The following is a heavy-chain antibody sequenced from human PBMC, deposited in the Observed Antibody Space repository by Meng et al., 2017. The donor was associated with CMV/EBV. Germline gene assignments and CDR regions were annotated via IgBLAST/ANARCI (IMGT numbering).Heavy chain of an antibody. CDR2: IKQDGSEK. Sequence: GGSLRLSCAASGFTFSSYWMSWVRQAPGKGLEWVANIKQDGSEKYYVDSVKGRFTISRDNAKNSLYLQMNSLRAEDTAVYYCARVSDFWTEGGLDYWGQGTLVTVPQ. CDR3: ARVSDFWTEGGLDY. D-gene: IGHD3-3*01. CDR1: GFTFSSYW. V-gene: IGHV3-7*01. J-gene: IGHJ4*02.